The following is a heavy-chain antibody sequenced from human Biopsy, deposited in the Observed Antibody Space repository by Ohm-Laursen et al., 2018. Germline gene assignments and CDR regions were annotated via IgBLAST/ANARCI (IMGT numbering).Heavy chain of an antibody. D-gene: IGHD3-3*01. V-gene: IGHV1-18*01. CDR3: ARDRPSVSTYGVD. CDR2: SSAYNGKT. J-gene: IGHJ4*02. CDR1: GGTFSNYG. Sequence: SVKVSCNAPGGTFSNYGVNWVRQAPGQGLEWMGWSSAYNGKTNYAQKFQGRLTMTTDTSTSTAYMELRSLRSDDTAVYYCARDRPSVSTYGVDWGQGTLVTVSS.